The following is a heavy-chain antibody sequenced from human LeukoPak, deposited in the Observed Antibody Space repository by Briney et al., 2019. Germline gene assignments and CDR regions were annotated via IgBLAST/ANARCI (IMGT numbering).Heavy chain of an antibody. CDR3: ARAGNGYDAFDI. V-gene: IGHV3-21*04. CDR2: ISSSSSYI. Sequence: GGSLRLSCAASGFTFSSYSMNWVRQAPGKGLEWVSSISSSSSYIYYADSVKGRFTISRDNAKNSLYLQMNSLRAEDTAVYYCARAGNGYDAFDIWGQGTMVPVSS. D-gene: IGHD5-24*01. CDR1: GFTFSSYS. J-gene: IGHJ3*02.